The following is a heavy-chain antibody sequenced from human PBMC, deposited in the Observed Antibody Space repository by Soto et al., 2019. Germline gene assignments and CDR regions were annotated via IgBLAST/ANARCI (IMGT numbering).Heavy chain of an antibody. Sequence: QVQLVESGGGLVKPGGSLRLSCAASGFTFSDYYMNWLRQAPGKGLEWVSYISSSSSYAIYADSVKGRFTVSRDNAKNSLFLQMNSLRAEDTAIYYCARDSSVTPRPLDYWGQGTLVTVSS. CDR3: ARDSSVTPRPLDY. CDR2: ISSSSSYA. J-gene: IGHJ4*02. V-gene: IGHV3-11*06. CDR1: GFTFSDYY. D-gene: IGHD2-8*01.